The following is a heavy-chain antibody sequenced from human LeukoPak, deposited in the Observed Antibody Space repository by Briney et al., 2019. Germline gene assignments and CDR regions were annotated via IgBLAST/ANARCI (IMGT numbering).Heavy chain of an antibody. CDR2: IYSGGST. V-gene: IGHV3-66*02. Sequence: GGSLRLSCAASGFTVSSNYMSWVRQAPGKGLEWVSVIYSGGSTYYADSVKGRFTISRVNSKNTLYLQMNSLRAEDTAVYYCATRKTWALDYWGQGTLVTVSS. CDR1: GFTVSSNY. J-gene: IGHJ4*02. CDR3: ATRKTWALDY. D-gene: IGHD7-27*01.